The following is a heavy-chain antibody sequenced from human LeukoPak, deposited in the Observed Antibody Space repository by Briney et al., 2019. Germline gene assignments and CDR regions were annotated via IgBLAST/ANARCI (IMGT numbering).Heavy chain of an antibody. CDR2: IKQDGSEK. Sequence: GGSLRLSCAASGFTFSSYWMSWVSQAPGKGLEWVANIKQDGSEKYYVDSVKGRFTISRDNAKNSLYLQMNSLRAEDTAVYYCAREGAYDFWSGYYYYYYMDVWGKGTTVTVSS. V-gene: IGHV3-7*01. J-gene: IGHJ6*03. CDR3: AREGAYDFWSGYYYYYYMDV. CDR1: GFTFSSYW. D-gene: IGHD3-3*01.